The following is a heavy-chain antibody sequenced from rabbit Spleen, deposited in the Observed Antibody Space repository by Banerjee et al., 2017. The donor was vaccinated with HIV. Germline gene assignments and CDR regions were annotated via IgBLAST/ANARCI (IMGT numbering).Heavy chain of an antibody. Sequence: QSLEESGGDLVKPGASLTLTCKASGFSFSSSDYMCWVRQAPGKGLEWISCIAGGSSDFTYSATWAKGRFTCSKTSSTTVTLQMTSLTAADTATYFCGRDANGDVRLSRLDLWGQGTLVTVS. J-gene: IGHJ3*01. V-gene: IGHV1S40*01. CDR3: GRDANGDVRLSRLDL. CDR2: IAGGSSDFT. CDR1: GFSFSSSDY. D-gene: IGHD2-1*01.